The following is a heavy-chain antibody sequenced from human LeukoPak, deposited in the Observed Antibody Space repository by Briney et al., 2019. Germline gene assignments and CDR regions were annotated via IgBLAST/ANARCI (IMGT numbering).Heavy chain of an antibody. Sequence: GGSLRLSCVDSGFTSSGYWVHWVRQAPGKGLVWVSRINSDGSSTTYADSVKGRFTISRDNAKNTLSLQMNSLRAEDTAVYYCVRGQLERPFDFYYGMDVWGKGTTVTVSS. D-gene: IGHD1-1*01. CDR1: GFTSSGYW. V-gene: IGHV3-74*01. J-gene: IGHJ6*04. CDR2: INSDGSST. CDR3: VRGQLERPFDFYYGMDV.